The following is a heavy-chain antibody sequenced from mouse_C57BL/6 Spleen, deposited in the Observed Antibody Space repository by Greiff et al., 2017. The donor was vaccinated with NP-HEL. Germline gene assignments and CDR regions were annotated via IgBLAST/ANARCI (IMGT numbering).Heavy chain of an antibody. V-gene: IGHV1-80*01. CDR2: IYPGDGDT. Sequence: VKLQESGAELVKPGASVKISCKASGYAFSSYWMNWVKQRPGKGLEWIGQIYPGDGDTNYNGKFKGKATLTADKSSSTAYMQLSSLTSEDSAVYFCARRTTDGYFDVWGTGTTVTVSS. CDR1: GYAFSSYW. D-gene: IGHD1-1*01. J-gene: IGHJ1*03. CDR3: ARRTTDGYFDV.